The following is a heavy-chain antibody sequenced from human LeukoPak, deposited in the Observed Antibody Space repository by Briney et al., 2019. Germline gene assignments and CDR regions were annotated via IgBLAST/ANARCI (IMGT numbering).Heavy chain of an antibody. V-gene: IGHV3-23*01. J-gene: IGHJ4*02. CDR2: ITGRGGTT. Sequence: GRSLRLSCTASGFTFGDYAMTWVRQAPGKGLEWVSSITGRGGTTYYADSVRGRFTISRDNSKNTVYLQMNSLRAEDTAVYYCAARNGGPYYFDYWGRGTLVTVSS. CDR3: AARNGGPYYFDY. CDR1: GFTFGDYA. D-gene: IGHD7-27*01.